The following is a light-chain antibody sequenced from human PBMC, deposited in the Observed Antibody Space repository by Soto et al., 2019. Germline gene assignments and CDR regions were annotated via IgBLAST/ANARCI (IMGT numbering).Light chain of an antibody. Sequence: QSVLTQPASVSGSPGQSVTISCTGTTSDVGGYISVSWYQQHPGKAPKLMIYEVTKRPSGVPDRFSGSKSGNTASLTVSGLQADDEADYYCSSHAGINNVVFGGRTKLTVL. V-gene: IGLV2-8*01. CDR1: TSDVGGYIS. CDR3: SSHAGINNVV. J-gene: IGLJ3*02. CDR2: EVT.